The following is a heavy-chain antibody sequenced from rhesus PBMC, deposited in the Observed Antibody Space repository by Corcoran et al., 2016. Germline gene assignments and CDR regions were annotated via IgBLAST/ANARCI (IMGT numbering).Heavy chain of an antibody. CDR2: ISGSSGST. D-gene: IGHD6-31*01. CDR1: GGSISSSNW. CDR3: AREYSSGWYGYFDI. J-gene: IGHJ2*01. V-gene: IGHV4S19*01. Sequence: QVQLQESGPGLVKPSETLSLTCAVSGGSISSSNWWSWIRQPPGQGLEWIGYISGSSGSTYYNPSLKSRVTISKDTSKNQFSLKLSSVTAADTAVYYCAREYSSGWYGYFDIWGPGTPITISS.